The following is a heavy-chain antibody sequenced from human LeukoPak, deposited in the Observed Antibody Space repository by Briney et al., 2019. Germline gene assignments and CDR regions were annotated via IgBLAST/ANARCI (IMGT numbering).Heavy chain of an antibody. D-gene: IGHD3-9*01. V-gene: IGHV4-39*07. Sequence: SETLSLTCTVSSGSVSNNYWAWVRQPPGKGLEWLGSIFYSGNTHYNPSLKSPVTISIDTSKNQFSLKVSSVTAADTAIYYCARDLSFDWFPYYFDYWGQGILVTVSS. J-gene: IGHJ4*02. CDR3: ARDLSFDWFPYYFDY. CDR2: IFYSGNT. CDR1: SGSVSNNY.